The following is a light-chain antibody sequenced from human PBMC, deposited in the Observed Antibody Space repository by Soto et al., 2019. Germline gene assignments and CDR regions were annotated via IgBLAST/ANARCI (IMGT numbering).Light chain of an antibody. J-gene: IGLJ2*01. CDR3: QTWGSGIHVV. V-gene: IGLV4-69*01. CDR2: LNSDGSH. Sequence: QLVLTQSPSASASLGASVKLTCTLSSGHSSYAIAWHQQQPEKGPRYLMKLNSDGSHSKGDGIPDRFSGSSSGAERYLTISSLQSEDEADYYCQTWGSGIHVVFGGGTKLPS. CDR1: SGHSSYA.